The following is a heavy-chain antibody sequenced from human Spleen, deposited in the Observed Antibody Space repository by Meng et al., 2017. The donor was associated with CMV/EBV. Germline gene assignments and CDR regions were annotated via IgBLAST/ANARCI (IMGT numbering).Heavy chain of an antibody. D-gene: IGHD6-13*01. CDR1: GGSISGFR. J-gene: IGHJ4*02. Sequence: GSLRLSCTVSGGSISGFRWNWIRQPPGKGLEWIGHIYYRGSTSYNPSLKSRVTISVDTSKNRFSLKLSSMTAADTAVYYCARDPKSSSWYHFDSWGQGTLVTVSS. CDR3: ARDPKSSSWYHFDS. CDR2: IYYRGST. V-gene: IGHV4-59*01.